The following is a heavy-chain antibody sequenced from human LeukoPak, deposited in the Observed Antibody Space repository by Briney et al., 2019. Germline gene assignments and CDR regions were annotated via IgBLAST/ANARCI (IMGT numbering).Heavy chain of an antibody. CDR3: ARLLVVVPGASIHWFDP. CDR1: GYTFTNYA. Sequence: ASVKVSCKASGYTFTNYAMNWVRQAPGQGLEWMGWINTNTGNPTYAQGFTGRFVFSLDTSVSTAYLQISNLKAEDTAFYYCARLLVVVPGASIHWFDPWGQGTLVTVSS. V-gene: IGHV7-4-1*02. CDR2: INTNTGNP. J-gene: IGHJ5*02. D-gene: IGHD2-2*01.